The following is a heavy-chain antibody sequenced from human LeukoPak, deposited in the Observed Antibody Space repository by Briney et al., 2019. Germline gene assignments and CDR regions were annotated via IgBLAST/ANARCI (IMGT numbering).Heavy chain of an antibody. Sequence: SETLSLTCAVYGGSFSGYYWSWIRQPPGKGLEWIGEINHSGSTNYNPSLKSRVTISVDTSKNQFSLKLSSVTAADTAVYYCARVQAYYGSGSLVYYYYGMDVWGQGTTVTVSS. V-gene: IGHV4-34*01. J-gene: IGHJ6*02. CDR3: ARVQAYYGSGSLVYYYYGMDV. D-gene: IGHD3-10*01. CDR1: GGSFSGYY. CDR2: INHSGST.